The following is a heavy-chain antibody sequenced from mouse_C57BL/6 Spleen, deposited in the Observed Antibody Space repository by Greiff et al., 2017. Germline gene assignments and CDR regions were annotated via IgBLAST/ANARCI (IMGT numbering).Heavy chain of an antibody. J-gene: IGHJ2*01. CDR1: GYTFTSYW. D-gene: IGHD2-1*01. CDR2: IYPGSGST. Sequence: VQLQQPGAELVKPGASVKMSCKASGYTFTSYWITWVKQRPGQGLEWIGDIYPGSGSTNYNEKFKSKATLTVDTSSSTAYMQLSSLTSADSAVYYWARGGFGNYPCDYWGQGTTLTVSS. V-gene: IGHV1-55*01. CDR3: ARGGFGNYPCDY.